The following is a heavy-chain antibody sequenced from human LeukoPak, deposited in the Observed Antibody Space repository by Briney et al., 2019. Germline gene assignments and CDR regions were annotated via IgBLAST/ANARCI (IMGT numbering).Heavy chain of an antibody. V-gene: IGHV3-11*01. J-gene: IGHJ4*02. CDR3: ARVGEVAAAGTEVGYFDY. Sequence: PGGSLRLSCAASGFTFSDYYMSWIRRAPGKGLEWVSYISSSGSTIYYADSVKGRFTISRDNAKNSLYLQMNSLRAEDTAVYYCARVGEVAAAGTEVGYFDYWGQGTLVTVSS. D-gene: IGHD6-13*01. CDR2: ISSSGSTI. CDR1: GFTFSDYY.